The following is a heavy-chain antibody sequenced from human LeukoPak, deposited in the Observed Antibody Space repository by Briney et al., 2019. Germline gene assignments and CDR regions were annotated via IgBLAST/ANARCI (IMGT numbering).Heavy chain of an antibody. D-gene: IGHD6-6*01. CDR1: GGSINVHY. V-gene: IGHV4-59*11. J-gene: IGHJ4*02. Sequence: PSETLSLTCSVSGGSINVHYWNWIRQSPGKGLEWIGSISYSGSTNYNPSLKSRVTISMDTSKNRFSLKVSSVIAADTAMYYCARGGSRSYTSSTLDYWGQGTLVTVSS. CDR2: ISYSGST. CDR3: ARGGSRSYTSSTLDY.